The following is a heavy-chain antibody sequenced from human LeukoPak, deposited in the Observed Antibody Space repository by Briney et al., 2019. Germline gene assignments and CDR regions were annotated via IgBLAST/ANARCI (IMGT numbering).Heavy chain of an antibody. D-gene: IGHD1-1*01. CDR1: GFTVSSNY. Sequence: GGSLRLSCAASGFTVSSNYMSWVRQAPGKGLEWVSVIYSGGSTYYADSVKGRFTISRDNSKNTLYLQMNSLRAEDTAVYYCATRWTYDAFDIWGQGTMVTVSS. V-gene: IGHV3-53*01. CDR2: IYSGGST. CDR3: ATRWTYDAFDI. J-gene: IGHJ3*02.